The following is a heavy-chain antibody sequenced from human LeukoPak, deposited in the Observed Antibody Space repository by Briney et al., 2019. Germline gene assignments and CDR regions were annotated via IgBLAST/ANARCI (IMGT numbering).Heavy chain of an antibody. J-gene: IGHJ4*02. V-gene: IGHV1-18*01. CDR1: GYIFTNYA. Sequence: ASVKVPCKTSGYIFTNYAISWVRHAPGQGPEWVGLINPFNADAKYAQKFQGRVTMTTDTSTNTAYFELMSLRYDDTAVDYFARGEKSYAYWGQGTLVTVSS. D-gene: IGHD2-2*01. CDR2: INPFNADA. CDR3: ARGEKSYAY.